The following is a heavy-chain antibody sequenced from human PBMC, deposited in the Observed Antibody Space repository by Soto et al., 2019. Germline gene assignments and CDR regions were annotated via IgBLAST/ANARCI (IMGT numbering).Heavy chain of an antibody. V-gene: IGHV4-59*01. J-gene: IGHJ5*02. CDR2: IYYSGST. Sequence: WETLSLTCTVSGGSISSYYWSWIRQPPGKGLEWIGYIYYSGSTNYNPSLKSRVTISVDTSKNQFSLKLSSVTAADTAVYYCARVFGAVARRADWFDPWGQGTLVTVS. CDR1: GGSISSYY. CDR3: ARVFGAVARRADWFDP. D-gene: IGHD3-10*01.